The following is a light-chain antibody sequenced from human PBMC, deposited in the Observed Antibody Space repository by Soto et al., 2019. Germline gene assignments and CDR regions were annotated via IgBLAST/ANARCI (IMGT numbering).Light chain of an antibody. Sequence: IVLTQSPATLSVSPGDTVTLFCRASQRVSTNLAWYQQRPGQAPRLLIYGASTRVSGIPARFSGSGSGTEVTLTIASLQSDEFAVYYCQQFHNWPPWTFGQGTKVDI. V-gene: IGKV3-15*01. CDR3: QQFHNWPPWT. J-gene: IGKJ1*01. CDR2: GAS. CDR1: QRVSTN.